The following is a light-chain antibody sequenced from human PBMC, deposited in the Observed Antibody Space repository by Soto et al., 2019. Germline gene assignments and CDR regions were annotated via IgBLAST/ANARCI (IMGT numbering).Light chain of an antibody. CDR1: ESVSNNY. Sequence: ESVVRQCPRTVSLSPGQRATPSCRASESVSNNYLAWYQQRPGQAPRLLIYGASIRATDIPGRFGGHGSGTDFILSIDRLEPEDSAVYYCQQYGGSPWTFGQGTKVDIK. CDR3: QQYGGSPWT. CDR2: GAS. J-gene: IGKJ1*01. V-gene: IGKV3-20*01.